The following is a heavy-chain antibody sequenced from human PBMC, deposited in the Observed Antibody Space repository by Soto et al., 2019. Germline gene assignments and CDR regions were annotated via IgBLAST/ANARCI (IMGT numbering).Heavy chain of an antibody. J-gene: IGHJ4*02. CDR3: ARVIRPFYDILTGGFDY. Sequence: EVQLVESGGGLVQPGGSLRLSCEASGFTFSSYSMNWVRQAPGKGLEWVSYISSSSSTIYYADSVKGRFTISRDNAKNSLYLQMNSLRAEDTAVYYCARVIRPFYDILTGGFDYWGQGTLVTVSS. V-gene: IGHV3-48*01. CDR2: ISSSSSTI. D-gene: IGHD3-9*01. CDR1: GFTFSSYS.